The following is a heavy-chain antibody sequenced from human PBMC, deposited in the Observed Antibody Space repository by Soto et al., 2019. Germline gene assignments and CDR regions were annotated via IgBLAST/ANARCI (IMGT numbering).Heavy chain of an antibody. CDR1: GYTFTSYA. CDR2: INAGNGNT. D-gene: IGHD3-3*01. J-gene: IGHJ4*02. V-gene: IGHV1-3*01. CDR3: ARSSFGVVIGIDY. Sequence: GASVKVSCKASGYTFTSYAMHWVRQAPGQRLEWMGWINAGNGNTKYSQKFQGRVTITRDTSASTAYMELSSLRSEDTAVYYCARSSFGVVIGIDYWGQGTLVTVSS.